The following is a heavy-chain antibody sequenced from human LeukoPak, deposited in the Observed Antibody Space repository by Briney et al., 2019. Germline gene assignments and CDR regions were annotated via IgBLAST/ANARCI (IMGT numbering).Heavy chain of an antibody. J-gene: IGHJ6*03. CDR1: GGSISSGSHY. D-gene: IGHD3-22*01. CDR2: IYTSGST. V-gene: IGHV4-61*02. CDR3: AREENYYDSSGYRRDYYYYMDV. Sequence: PSETLSLTCTVSGGSISSGSHYWSWIRQPAGKGLEWIGRIYTSGSTNYNPSLKSRVTISVDTSKNQFSLKLSSVTAADTAVYYCAREENYYDSSGYRRDYYYYMDVWGKGTTVTVSS.